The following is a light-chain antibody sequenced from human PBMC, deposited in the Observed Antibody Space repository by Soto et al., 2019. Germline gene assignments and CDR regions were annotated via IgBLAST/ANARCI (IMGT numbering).Light chain of an antibody. Sequence: EIVLTQSPGTLALSPGERATLSCRAGPGLRSTVFGWYQQRHGQAPRLLIYNTSARATGIPDRFSCSGSGTDFTLTISRLEPEDFGVYYCQQYSRAPAGTFGQGTKVEI. CDR2: NTS. V-gene: IGKV3-20*01. CDR1: PGLRSTV. J-gene: IGKJ1*01. CDR3: QQYSRAPAGT.